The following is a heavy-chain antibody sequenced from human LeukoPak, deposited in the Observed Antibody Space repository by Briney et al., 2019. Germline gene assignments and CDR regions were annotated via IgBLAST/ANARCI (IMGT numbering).Heavy chain of an antibody. D-gene: IGHD3-3*01. CDR3: AYDFWSGPGGLFDY. V-gene: IGHV1-2*02. J-gene: IGHJ4*02. CDR1: GYTFTGCY. Sequence: ASVKVSCKASGYTFTGCYMHWVRQAPGQGLEWMGWINPNSGGTNYAQKLQGRATMTRDTSISTAYMELSRLRSDDTAVYYCAYDFWSGPGGLFDYWGQGTLVTVSS. CDR2: INPNSGGT.